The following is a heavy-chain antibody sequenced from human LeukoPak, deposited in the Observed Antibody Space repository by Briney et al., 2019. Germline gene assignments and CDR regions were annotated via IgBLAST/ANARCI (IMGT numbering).Heavy chain of an antibody. D-gene: IGHD2-2*02. CDR3: ARNLGYCSSTSCYTASFDY. CDR1: GGSISSGSYY. J-gene: IGHJ4*02. V-gene: IGHV4-61*02. Sequence: SETLSLTCTVSGGSISSGSYYWSWIRQPAGKGLEWIGRIYTSGSTNYNPSLKSRVTISVDTSKNQFSLKLSSVTAADTAVYYCARNLGYCSSTSCYTASFDYWGQGTLVTVSS. CDR2: IYTSGST.